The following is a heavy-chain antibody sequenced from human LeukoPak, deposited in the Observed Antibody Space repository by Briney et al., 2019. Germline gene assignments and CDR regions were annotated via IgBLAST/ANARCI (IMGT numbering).Heavy chain of an antibody. CDR2: INPYDGTT. CDR1: GYTFTNYN. Sequence: ASVKVSCKASGYTFTNYNMHWVRQAPGQGLEWMGIINPYDGTTSYAQKFQGIITMTRDTSTSTVYMELSSLKSEDTAVYSCARDSTRWSFDYWGQGTLVTVSS. V-gene: IGHV1-46*01. J-gene: IGHJ4*02. D-gene: IGHD2-15*01. CDR3: ARDSTRWSFDY.